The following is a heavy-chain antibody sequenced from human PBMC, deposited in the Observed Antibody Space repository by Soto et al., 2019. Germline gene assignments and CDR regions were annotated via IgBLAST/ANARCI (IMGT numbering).Heavy chain of an antibody. J-gene: IGHJ6*03. CDR2: MNPNSGNT. Sequence: ASVKVSCKASGYTFTSYDINWVRQATGQGLEWMGWMNPNSGNTGYAQKFQGRVTMTRNTSISTAYMELSSLRSEDTAVYYCARGLVSEGYCSSTSCYGTYYYYYMDVWGKGTTVTVSS. D-gene: IGHD2-2*01. V-gene: IGHV1-8*01. CDR3: ARGLVSEGYCSSTSCYGTYYYYYMDV. CDR1: GYTFTSYD.